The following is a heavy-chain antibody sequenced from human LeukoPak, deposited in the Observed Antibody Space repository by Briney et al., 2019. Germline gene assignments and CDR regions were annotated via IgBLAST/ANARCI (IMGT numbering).Heavy chain of an antibody. CDR3: ARETTGAGTARPFDY. J-gene: IGHJ4*02. D-gene: IGHD6-13*01. CDR1: GGSISNFY. CDR2: IYSSGST. Sequence: SETLSLTCAVSGGSISNFYWSWMRQPAGKTLECVGRIYSSGSTKYNPSLKSRVTMSLDTSQNQSPLKLSSVTAADTARYFCARETTGAGTARPFDYWGQGTLATVSS. V-gene: IGHV4-4*07.